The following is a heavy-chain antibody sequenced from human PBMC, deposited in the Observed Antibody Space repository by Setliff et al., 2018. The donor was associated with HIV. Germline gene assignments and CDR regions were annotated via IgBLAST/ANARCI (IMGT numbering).Heavy chain of an antibody. CDR1: GYSFSTYW. D-gene: IGHD6-13*01. Sequence: GESLKISCTGSGYSFSTYWIGWVRQMPGKGLEWMGIIYPAESDTRYSPSFQGQVTISADKSRSTAYLQWSTLKASDTAMYYCARMGEYSSSWYEDSWGQGTLVTVSS. CDR3: ARMGEYSSSWYEDS. CDR2: IYPAESDT. V-gene: IGHV5-51*01. J-gene: IGHJ4*02.